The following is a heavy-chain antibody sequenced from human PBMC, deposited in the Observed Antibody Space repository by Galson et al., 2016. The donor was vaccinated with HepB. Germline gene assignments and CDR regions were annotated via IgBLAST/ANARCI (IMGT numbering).Heavy chain of an antibody. V-gene: IGHV3-53*01. Sequence: SLRLSCAASDFTVNSHYLTWVRQAPGKGLGWVSIIFSGGSTFYADSVKGRFTISRDDSKNTLYLQMDSLRDEDTAVYFCARASISHFDFRGQGILVTVSS. CDR2: IFSGGST. CDR3: ARASISHFDF. J-gene: IGHJ4*02. CDR1: DFTVNSHY.